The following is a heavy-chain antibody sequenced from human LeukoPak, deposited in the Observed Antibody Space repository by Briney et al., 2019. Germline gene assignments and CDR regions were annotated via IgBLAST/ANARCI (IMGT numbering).Heavy chain of an antibody. CDR2: INHSGST. J-gene: IGHJ4*02. CDR3: ASGYDASFDY. Sequence: PSETLSLTCAVYGGSFSGYYWSWIRQPPGKGLEWIGEINHSGSTNYNPSLKSRVTISVDTSKNQFSLKLSPVTAADTAVYYCASGYDASFDYWGQGTLVTVSS. V-gene: IGHV4-34*01. D-gene: IGHD5-12*01. CDR1: GGSFSGYY.